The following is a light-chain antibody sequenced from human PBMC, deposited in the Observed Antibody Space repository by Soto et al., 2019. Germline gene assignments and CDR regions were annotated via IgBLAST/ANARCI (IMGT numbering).Light chain of an antibody. CDR3: QQANSFPPT. V-gene: IGKV1-12*01. Sequence: DIQMTQSPSSVSASVGDRVTITCRTSQGINNWLAWYQEKPGKAPKLLIYATSNLHGGVPSRFSGSGSGTDFTLTISSLQPEDFATYYCQQANSFPPTFGPGTKVDNK. CDR2: ATS. CDR1: QGINNW. J-gene: IGKJ3*01.